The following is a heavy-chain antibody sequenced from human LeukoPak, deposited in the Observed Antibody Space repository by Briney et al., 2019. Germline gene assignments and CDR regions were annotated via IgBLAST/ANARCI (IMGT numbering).Heavy chain of an antibody. CDR1: GFTFSNYG. J-gene: IGHJ4*02. V-gene: IGHV3-33*01. CDR2: IWYDGRTK. D-gene: IGHD6-19*01. Sequence: GGSLRLSCAASGFTFSNYGMHWVRQAPGKGLEWVALIWYDGRTKFHADSVKGRFTISRDNSKNTLFLQMDSLRDEDTAVYYCSREWGRIAVAGGPGYWGQGTRVTVSS. CDR3: SREWGRIAVAGGPGY.